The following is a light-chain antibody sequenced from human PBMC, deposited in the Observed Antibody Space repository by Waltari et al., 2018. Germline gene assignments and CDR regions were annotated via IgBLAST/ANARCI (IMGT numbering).Light chain of an antibody. CDR2: DVS. Sequence: QSALTQPASVSGSPGQSITIPCPGTSSDVGGYHYFSWYQQHPGKAPKLMIYDVSNRPSGVSNRFSGSKSGNTASLTISGLQAEDEADYYCSSYTSSSTWVFGGGTKLTVL. V-gene: IGLV2-14*03. J-gene: IGLJ3*02. CDR1: SSDVGGYHY. CDR3: SSYTSSSTWV.